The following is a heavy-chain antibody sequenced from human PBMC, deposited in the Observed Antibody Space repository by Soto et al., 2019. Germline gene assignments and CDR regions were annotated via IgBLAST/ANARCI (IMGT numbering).Heavy chain of an antibody. CDR1: GGSITRNNHY. J-gene: IGHJ4*02. CDR2: ILYSGST. D-gene: IGHD6-19*01. V-gene: IGHV4-39*01. Sequence: QLQLQESGPGLVKPSETLSLTCIVSGGSITRNNHYWGWIRQSPGKGLEWIGSILYSGSTNYNPSLKSRVTLSVETSKNQFSLKRSSVTAADTALYYCARLGSSGCYQGSYFDYWGQGTLVTVSS. CDR3: ARLGSSGCYQGSYFDY.